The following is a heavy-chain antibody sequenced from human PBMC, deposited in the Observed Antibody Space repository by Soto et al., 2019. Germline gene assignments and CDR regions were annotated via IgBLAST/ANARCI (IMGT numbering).Heavy chain of an antibody. V-gene: IGHV3-33*01. CDR3: ARDSERYCSGGSCPNWYFDL. CDR1: GFTFSSYG. J-gene: IGHJ2*01. D-gene: IGHD2-15*01. CDR2: IWYDGSNK. Sequence: GSLRLSCAASGFTFSSYGMHWVRQAPGKGLEWVAVIWYDGSNKYYADSVKGRFTISRDNSKNTLYLQMNSLRSEDTAVYYCARDSERYCSGGSCPNWYFDLWGRGTLVTVS.